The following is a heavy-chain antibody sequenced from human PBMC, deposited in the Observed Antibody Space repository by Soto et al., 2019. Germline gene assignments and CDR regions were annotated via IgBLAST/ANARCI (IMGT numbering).Heavy chain of an antibody. CDR1: GFTFSDYY. D-gene: IGHD5-12*01. CDR3: ARDHHRYSGYDYVDY. CDR2: ISSSSSYT. Sequence: QVQLEESGGGLVKPGGSLRLSCAASGFTFSDYYMSWIRQAPGKGLEWVSYISSSSSYTNYADPVMGRFTISRDNAKNSLYLQMNSPRAQDTAVYYCARDHHRYSGYDYVDYWCQGTLVTVSS. V-gene: IGHV3-11*05. J-gene: IGHJ4*02.